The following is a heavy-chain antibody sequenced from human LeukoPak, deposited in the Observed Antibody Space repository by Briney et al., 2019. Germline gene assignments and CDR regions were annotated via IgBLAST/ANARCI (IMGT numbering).Heavy chain of an antibody. D-gene: IGHD6-19*01. CDR3: ARGQSARVIPVPGTARDWFDP. Sequence: SQTLSLTCTVSGGSISSGGYYWSWIRQHPGKGLEWIGYIYYSGSTYYNPSLKSRVTISVDTSKNQFSLKLSSVTAADTAVYYCARGQSARVIPVPGTARDWFDPWGQGTLVTVSS. V-gene: IGHV4-31*03. J-gene: IGHJ5*02. CDR1: GGSISSGGYY. CDR2: IYYSGST.